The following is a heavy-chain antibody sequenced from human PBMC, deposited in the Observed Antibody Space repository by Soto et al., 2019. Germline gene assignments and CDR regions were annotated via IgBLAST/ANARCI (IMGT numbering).Heavy chain of an antibody. CDR1: GFTFSSYG. CDR3: AKDDGIAAAATDHYYYYYGMDV. D-gene: IGHD6-13*01. J-gene: IGHJ6*02. CDR2: ISYDGSNK. V-gene: IGHV3-30*18. Sequence: GGSLRLSCAASGFTFSSYGMHWVRQAPGKGLEWVAVISYDGSNKYYADSVKGRFTISRDNSKNTLYLQMNSLRAEDTAVYYCAKDDGIAAAATDHYYYYYGMDVWGQGTTVTVSS.